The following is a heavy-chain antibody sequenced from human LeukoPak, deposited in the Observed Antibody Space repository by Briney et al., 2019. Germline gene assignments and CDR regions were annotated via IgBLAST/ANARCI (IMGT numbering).Heavy chain of an antibody. CDR2: ISAYNGNT. D-gene: IGHD3-9*01. CDR3: ARDPPNYGILTGYYQLDY. Sequence: ASVKVSCNASGYTFTRYGISWVRQAPGQGLEWMGWISAYNGNTNYAQKLQGRVTMTTDTSTSTAYMELRSLRSDDTAVYYCARDPPNYGILTGYYQLDYWGQGTLVTVSS. CDR1: GYTFTRYG. V-gene: IGHV1-18*01. J-gene: IGHJ4*02.